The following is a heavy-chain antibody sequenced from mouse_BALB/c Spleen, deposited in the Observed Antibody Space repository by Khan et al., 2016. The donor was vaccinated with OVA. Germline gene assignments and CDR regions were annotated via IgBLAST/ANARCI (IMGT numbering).Heavy chain of an antibody. CDR1: GFTFSNYA. V-gene: IGHV5-6-5*01. CDR2: ISSGDST. J-gene: IGHJ3*01. CDR3: ARDYWFVY. Sequence: EVELVESGGGLVKPGGPLKVSCAASGFTFSNYAMSWVRQTPEKRLEWVASISSGDSTYYPDSVKGRFTISRDNARNILYLQMSSLRSDDMAMYYCARDYWFVYWGQGTLVTVSA.